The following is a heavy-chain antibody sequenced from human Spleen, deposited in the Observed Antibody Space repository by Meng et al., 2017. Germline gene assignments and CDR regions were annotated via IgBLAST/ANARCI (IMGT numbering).Heavy chain of an antibody. CDR2: IYYSGST. V-gene: IGHV4-31*03. D-gene: IGHD4-11*01. CDR3: ARGPTTMAHDFDY. CDR1: GGSISSGGYY. J-gene: IGHJ4*02. Sequence: GELPESGPGLVKPPQTLSLTCTVSGGSISSGGYYWSWIRQHPGKGLEWIGYIYYSGSTYYNPSLKSRVTISVDTSKNQFSLKLSSVTAADSAVYYCARGPTTMAHDFDYWGQGTLVTVSS.